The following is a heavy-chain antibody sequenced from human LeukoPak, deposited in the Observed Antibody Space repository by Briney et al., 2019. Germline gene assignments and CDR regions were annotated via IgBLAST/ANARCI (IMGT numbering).Heavy chain of an antibody. D-gene: IGHD7-27*01. Sequence: SETLSLTCTVSGGSIRGYYWSWIRQPPGKGLEYIGYIYYSGITNYNPSLKSRVTISVDTSKNQFSLRLNSVTAADTAMYYCARDSWGRFDYWGQGTLVAVPS. CDR3: ARDSWGRFDY. V-gene: IGHV4-59*01. J-gene: IGHJ4*02. CDR2: IYYSGIT. CDR1: GGSIRGYY.